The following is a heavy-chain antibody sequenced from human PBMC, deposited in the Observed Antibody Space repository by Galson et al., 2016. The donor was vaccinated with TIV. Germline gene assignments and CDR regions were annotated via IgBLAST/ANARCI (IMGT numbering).Heavy chain of an antibody. V-gene: IGHV1-46*03. CDR3: ARVYHVRGLGDFEY. Sequence: SVKVSCKASGYIFANYYIHWVRQAPGQGFQWMGRINPHLGDTTYPPNFQGKVTMTRVTSTNTVYMELAGLTLADTAVYFCARVYHVRGLGDFEYWGQGILVTASS. CDR2: INPHLGDT. D-gene: IGHD3-10*02. CDR1: GYIFANYY. J-gene: IGHJ4*02.